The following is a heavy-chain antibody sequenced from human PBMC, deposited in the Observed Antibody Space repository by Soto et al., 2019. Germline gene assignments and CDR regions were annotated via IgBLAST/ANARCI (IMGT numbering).Heavy chain of an antibody. V-gene: IGHV3-23*01. CDR1: GFSLSTYG. Sequence: EVQLLESGGGLVQPGGSLRLSCAASGFSLSTYGVTWVRQAPGKGLEWVSGFSGGSGTTHYADSVKGRFSITRDNSKNTAHLEMNSLRVEETAIYYCAKWNGYGDYWGQGILVTVSS. J-gene: IGHJ4*02. CDR3: AKWNGYGDY. CDR2: FSGGSGTT. D-gene: IGHD1-1*01.